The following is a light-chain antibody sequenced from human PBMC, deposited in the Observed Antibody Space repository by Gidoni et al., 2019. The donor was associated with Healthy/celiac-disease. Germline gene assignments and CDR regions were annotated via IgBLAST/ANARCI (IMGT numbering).Light chain of an antibody. J-gene: IGKJ5*01. V-gene: IGKV1-33*01. CDR1: QDISNY. CDR2: DAS. CDR3: QQYDNLPIT. Sequence: IQMTQSPSSLSASVGDRVTITCQASQDISNYLNWYQQKPGKAPKLLIYDASNLETGVPSRFSGRGSGTDFTFTISSLQPEDIATYYCQQYDNLPITFGQGTRLEIK.